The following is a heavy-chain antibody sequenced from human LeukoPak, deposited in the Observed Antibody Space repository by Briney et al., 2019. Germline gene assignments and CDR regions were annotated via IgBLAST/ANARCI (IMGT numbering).Heavy chain of an antibody. CDR1: GYTFTGYY. D-gene: IGHD1-26*01. CDR2: INPNNGDT. V-gene: IGHV1-2*02. J-gene: IGHJ5*02. Sequence: ASVKVSCKASGYTFTGYYMHWVRQAPGQGLEWMGWINPNNGDTKYAQKFQGRVTMTTDTSISTACMELSRLKSDDTAVYYCARDQIMGNTSYNWFEPWGQGTQVTVSS. CDR3: ARDQIMGNTSYNWFEP.